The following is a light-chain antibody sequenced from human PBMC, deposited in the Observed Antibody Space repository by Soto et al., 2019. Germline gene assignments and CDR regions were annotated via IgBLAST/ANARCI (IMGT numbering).Light chain of an antibody. Sequence: ESVFTQSPVTLSLSPVERATLSCRASQSVSSNLAWYQQKPGQAPRLLIYGASTRATGIPARFSGSGSGTEFTLTISSLQSEDFAVYYCQQYNNWPPITFGHGTRLEIK. J-gene: IGKJ5*01. CDR3: QQYNNWPPIT. CDR1: QSVSSN. V-gene: IGKV3-15*01. CDR2: GAS.